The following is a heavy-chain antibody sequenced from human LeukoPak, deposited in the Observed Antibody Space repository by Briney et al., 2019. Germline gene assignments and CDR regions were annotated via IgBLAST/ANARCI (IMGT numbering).Heavy chain of an antibody. D-gene: IGHD3-22*01. Sequence: ASVKVSCKASGYTFTSYDINWVRQATGQGLEWMGWMNPNSGGTNYAQKFQGRVTMTRDTSISTAYMELSRLRSDDTAVYYCARGSMRGYDSSGSFDYWGQGTLVTVSS. CDR2: MNPNSGGT. J-gene: IGHJ4*02. CDR1: GYTFTSYD. CDR3: ARGSMRGYDSSGSFDY. V-gene: IGHV1-2*02.